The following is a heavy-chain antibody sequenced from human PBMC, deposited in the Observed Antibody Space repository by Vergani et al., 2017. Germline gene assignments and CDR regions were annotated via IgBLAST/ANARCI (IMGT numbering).Heavy chain of an antibody. CDR2: ISSSGSTI. Sequence: EVQLVESGGGLVQPGGSLRLSCAASGFTFSSYEMNWVRQAPGKGLELVSYISSSGSTIYYADSVKGRFTIPRDNAKNSLYLQMNSLRAEDTAVYYCARDRGIAVAGGGDYYYGMDVWGQGTTVTVSS. CDR1: GFTFSSYE. D-gene: IGHD6-19*01. CDR3: ARDRGIAVAGGGDYYYGMDV. V-gene: IGHV3-48*03. J-gene: IGHJ6*02.